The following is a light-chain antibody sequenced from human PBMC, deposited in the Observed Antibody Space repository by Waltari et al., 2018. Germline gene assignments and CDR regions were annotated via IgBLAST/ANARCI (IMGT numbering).Light chain of an antibody. CDR1: SSDVGGYNY. J-gene: IGLJ3*02. V-gene: IGLV2-14*01. CDR2: GVS. Sequence: QSALTQPASVSGSPGQSITISCTGTSSDVGGYNYVSWYQQHPGKAPKLIISGVSNRPSGVSARFSGSKSGNTASLTVSGLQAEDEAYYYCGSYTLINTLVVFGGGTKVTVL. CDR3: GSYTLINTLVV.